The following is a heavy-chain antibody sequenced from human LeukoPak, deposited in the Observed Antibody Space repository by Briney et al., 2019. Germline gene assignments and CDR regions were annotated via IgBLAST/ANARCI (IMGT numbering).Heavy chain of an antibody. CDR2: MYYSGST. V-gene: IGHV4-39*01. CDR3: ARQNRATRDYYYYYMDV. CDR1: GGSISSNSYY. Sequence: SETLSLTCTVSGGSISSNSYYWGWIRQPPGKGLEWIGSMYYSGSTYYNPSLTSRLTISVDTSKNQFSLKLSSVTAADTAVYYCARQNRATRDYYYYYMDVWGKGTTVIVSS. J-gene: IGHJ6*03. D-gene: IGHD1-26*01.